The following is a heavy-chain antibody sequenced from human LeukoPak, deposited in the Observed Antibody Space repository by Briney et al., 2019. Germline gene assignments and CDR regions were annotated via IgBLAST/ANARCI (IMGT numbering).Heavy chain of an antibody. CDR2: ISTSGSTI. Sequence: TGGSLRLSCTASGFTFSDYYMSWIRQAPGKGLEWVSYISTSGSTIYYGDSVKGRFTISRDNAKNSLYLQMNSLRAEDTAVYYCARDSCSNGVCFGYWGQGTLVTVSS. CDR3: ARDSCSNGVCFGY. D-gene: IGHD2-8*01. CDR1: GFTFSDYY. V-gene: IGHV3-11*04. J-gene: IGHJ4*02.